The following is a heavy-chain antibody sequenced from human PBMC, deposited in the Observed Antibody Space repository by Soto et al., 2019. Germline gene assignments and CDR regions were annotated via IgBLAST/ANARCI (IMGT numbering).Heavy chain of an antibody. CDR1: GGSFSGYY. V-gene: IGHV4-34*01. Sequence: SETLSLTCAVYGGSFSGYYWSWSRQPPGKGLEWIGEINHSGSTNYNPSLKSRVTISVDTSKNQFSLKLSSVTAADTAVYYCASFPKWFINLWYFKHWGQGTLVTVSS. D-gene: IGHD3-22*01. J-gene: IGHJ1*01. CDR3: ASFPKWFINLWYFKH. CDR2: INHSGST.